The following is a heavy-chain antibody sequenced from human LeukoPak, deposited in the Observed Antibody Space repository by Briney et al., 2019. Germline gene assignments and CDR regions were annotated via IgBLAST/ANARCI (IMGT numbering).Heavy chain of an antibody. V-gene: IGHV1-69*13. CDR2: IIPIFGTA. J-gene: IGHJ4*02. CDR3: AREKWSYRRYFDY. D-gene: IGHD1-26*01. CDR1: GGTFSSYA. Sequence: SVKVSCKASGGTFSSYAISWVRQAPGQGLEWMGGIIPIFGTANYAQKFQGRVTITADESTSTAYMELSSLRSEDTAVYYCAREKWSYRRYFDYWGQGTRATVSS.